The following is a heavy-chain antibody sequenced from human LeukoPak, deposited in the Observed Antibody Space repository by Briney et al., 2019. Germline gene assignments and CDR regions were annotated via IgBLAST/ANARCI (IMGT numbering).Heavy chain of an antibody. V-gene: IGHV3-9*01. CDR1: GFTFSSYA. J-gene: IGHJ4*02. CDR3: AKDMDRARYQLLTHRGFDY. D-gene: IGHD2-2*01. Sequence: PGGSLRLSCAASGFTFSSYAMSWVRQAPGKGLEWVSGISWNSGSIGYADSVKGRFTISRDNAKNSLYLQMNSLRAEDTALYYCAKDMDRARYQLLTHRGFDYWGQGTLVTVSS. CDR2: ISWNSGSI.